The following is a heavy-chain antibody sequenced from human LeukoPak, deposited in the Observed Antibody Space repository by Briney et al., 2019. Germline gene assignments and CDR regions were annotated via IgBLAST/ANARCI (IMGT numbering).Heavy chain of an antibody. CDR2: ISAYNGNT. J-gene: IGHJ4*02. V-gene: IGHV1-18*01. D-gene: IGHD3-3*01. Sequence: ASVTVSCKASGYTFTSYGISWVRQAPGQGLEGMGWISAYNGNTNYAQKLQGRVTMTTDTSTSTAYMELRSLRSDDTAVYYCARGDTIFGSFDYWGQGTLVTVSS. CDR1: GYTFTSYG. CDR3: ARGDTIFGSFDY.